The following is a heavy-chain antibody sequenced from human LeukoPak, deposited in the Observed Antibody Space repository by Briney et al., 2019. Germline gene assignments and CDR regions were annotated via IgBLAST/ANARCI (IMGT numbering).Heavy chain of an antibody. CDR2: INPNSAAS. Sequence: ASVKVSCKASGYSFSGHYIHWVRQAPGQGLEWMGQINPNSAASHYAQKFQDRVTMTSDTSINMAYMELRSLRSEDTAVYYCARDERVEAFDMWGQGTMVTVSS. CDR3: ARDERVEAFDM. CDR1: GYSFSGHY. V-gene: IGHV1-2*06. D-gene: IGHD5-24*01. J-gene: IGHJ3*02.